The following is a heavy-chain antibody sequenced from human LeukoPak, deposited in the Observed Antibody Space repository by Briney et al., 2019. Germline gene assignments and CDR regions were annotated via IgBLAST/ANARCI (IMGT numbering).Heavy chain of an antibody. Sequence: QAPGQGLEWMGIINPSGGSTSYAQKFQGRVTMTRDTSTSTVYMELSNLRSEDTAVYYCARSSARGYYGMDVWGQGTTVTVSS. CDR2: INPSGGST. CDR3: ARSSARGYYGMDV. D-gene: IGHD3-10*01. J-gene: IGHJ6*02. V-gene: IGHV1-46*01.